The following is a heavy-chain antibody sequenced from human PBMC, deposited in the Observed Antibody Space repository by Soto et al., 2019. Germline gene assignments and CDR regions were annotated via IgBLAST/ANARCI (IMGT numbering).Heavy chain of an antibody. D-gene: IGHD2-21*02. Sequence: QVQLVQSGAEVKKPGSSVKVSCKASGGTFSSYAISWVRQAPGQGLEWMGGIIPIFGTANYAQKFQGRVTINADESTSTAYRELSNLRSEDTAVYYCAMWTCGGDCYSGAFDIWGQGTMVTVSS. CDR3: AMWTCGGDCYSGAFDI. V-gene: IGHV1-69*12. CDR1: GGTFSSYA. J-gene: IGHJ3*02. CDR2: IIPIFGTA.